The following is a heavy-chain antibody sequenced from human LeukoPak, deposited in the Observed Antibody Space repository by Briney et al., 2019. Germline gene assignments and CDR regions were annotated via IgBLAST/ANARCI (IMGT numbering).Heavy chain of an antibody. J-gene: IGHJ1*01. CDR3: ARDPNGDYIGAFDFQR. CDR2: IRGSGGTT. CDR1: GFTFSNYA. D-gene: IGHD4-17*01. Sequence: GGSLRLSCAASGFTFSNYAMMWIRQAPGKGLEWVSAIRGSGGTTFYADSVKGRFTISRDNLRNTIYLQMNSLRADDTAVYFCARDPNGDYIGAFDFQRWGQGTQVTVSS. V-gene: IGHV3-23*01.